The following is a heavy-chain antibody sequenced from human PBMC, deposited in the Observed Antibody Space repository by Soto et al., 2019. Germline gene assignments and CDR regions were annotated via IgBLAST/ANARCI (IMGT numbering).Heavy chain of an antibody. CDR2: INPSGGST. V-gene: IGHV1-46*01. D-gene: IGHD3-10*01. CDR3: ARGVAPTWQLWFGELGLDYYYYYGMDV. CDR1: GYTLTCYY. J-gene: IGHJ6*02. Sequence: ASVKVSCQAFGYTLTCYYMHWVRQAPGQGHEWKGIINPSGGSTSYAQKFQGRVTMTRDTSTSTVYMELSSLRAEDTAVYYCARGVAPTWQLWFGELGLDYYYYYGMDVWGQGTTVTVSS.